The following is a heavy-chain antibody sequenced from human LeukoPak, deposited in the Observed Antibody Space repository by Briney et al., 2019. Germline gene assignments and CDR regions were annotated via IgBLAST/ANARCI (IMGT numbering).Heavy chain of an antibody. CDR3: ARAKSAAGY. CDR2: INHSGST. D-gene: IGHD6-25*01. CDR1: GGSFSGYY. Sequence: SETLSLTCAVYGGSFSGYYWSWIRQPPGKGLEWIGEINHSGSTNYNPSLKSRVTISVDTSKNQFSLKLSSVTAADTAVYYCARAKSAAGYWGQGALVTVSS. V-gene: IGHV4-34*01. J-gene: IGHJ4*02.